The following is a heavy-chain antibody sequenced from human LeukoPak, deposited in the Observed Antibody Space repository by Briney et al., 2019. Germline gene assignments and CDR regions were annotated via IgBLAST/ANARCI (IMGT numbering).Heavy chain of an antibody. J-gene: IGHJ4*02. CDR2: IYYSGST. D-gene: IGHD3/OR15-3a*01. Sequence: SETLSLTCTVPGGSISSYYWSWIRQPPGKGLEWIGYIYYSGSTNYNPSLKSRVTISVDTSKNQFSLKLSSVTAADTAVYYCARVVGTGYFNGDYFDYWGQGTLVTVSS. CDR1: GGSISSYY. CDR3: ARVVGTGYFNGDYFDY. V-gene: IGHV4-59*01.